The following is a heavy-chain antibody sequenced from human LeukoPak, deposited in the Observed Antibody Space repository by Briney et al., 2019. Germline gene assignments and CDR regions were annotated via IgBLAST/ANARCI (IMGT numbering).Heavy chain of an antibody. D-gene: IGHD2-21*02. V-gene: IGHV3-23*01. CDR2: IGGSSGST. CDR3: AKTAPGYFDY. J-gene: IGHJ4*02. CDR1: GFTFNSYG. Sequence: PGGSLRLSCAASGFTFNSYGMTWVRQAPGKRLEWVSAIGGSSGSTYYADSAKGRFTISRDNSKNTLYLQMNSLRAEDTAVYYCAKTAPGYFDYWGQGTLVTVSS.